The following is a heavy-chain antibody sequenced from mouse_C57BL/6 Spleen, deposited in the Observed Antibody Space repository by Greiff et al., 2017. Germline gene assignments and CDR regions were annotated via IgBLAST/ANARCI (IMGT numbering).Heavy chain of an antibody. CDR3: ARNMGHGNLYYFDY. D-gene: IGHD2-1*01. CDR1: GFSLTSYA. J-gene: IGHJ2*01. V-gene: IGHV2-9-1*01. Sequence: VQLQESGPGLVAPSQSLSITCTVSGFSLTSYAISWVRQPPGKGLEWLGVIWTGGGTNYNSALKSRLSISKDNSKSQVFLKMNSLQTDDTARYYCARNMGHGNLYYFDYWGQGTTLTVSS. CDR2: IWTGGGT.